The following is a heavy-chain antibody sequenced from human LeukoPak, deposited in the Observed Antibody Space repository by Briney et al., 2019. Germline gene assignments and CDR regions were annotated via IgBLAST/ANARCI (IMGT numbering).Heavy chain of an antibody. Sequence: ASVKVSCKASGYTFINYGITWVRQAPGQGLEWMGWVSAYNGNTNYAQKFQGRVTMTTDTSTNTAYMELRSLRSNDTAVYYCARVAGGIDYWGQGTLVTVSS. D-gene: IGHD1-14*01. CDR2: VSAYNGNT. CDR3: ARVAGGIDY. V-gene: IGHV1-18*01. J-gene: IGHJ4*02. CDR1: GYTFINYG.